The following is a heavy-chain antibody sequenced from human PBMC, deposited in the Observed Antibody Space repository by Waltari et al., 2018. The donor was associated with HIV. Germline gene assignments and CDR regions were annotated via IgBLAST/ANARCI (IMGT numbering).Heavy chain of an antibody. J-gene: IGHJ6*02. CDR1: GFTVSSNF. CDR3: ARAVVPGRIPHYYYAMDV. V-gene: IGHV3-53*01. CDR2: TYSGGST. D-gene: IGHD2-2*02. Sequence: EVQLVESGGDLIQHGGSLRLSCAASGFTVSSNFMSWVRQAPGKGLEWVSLTYSGGSTYYANSVQGRFTVSRDISKNTLYLQMSGLRGDDTAVYYCARAVVPGRIPHYYYAMDVWGQGTTVTVSS.